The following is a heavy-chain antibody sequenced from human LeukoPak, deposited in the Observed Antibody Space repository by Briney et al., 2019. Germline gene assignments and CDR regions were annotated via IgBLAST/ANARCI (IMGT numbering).Heavy chain of an antibody. CDR1: GFTFNSCA. Sequence: GGSLRLSCAASGFTFNSCAMYWVRQAPGKGLEWISGIFGSGGSPHYADSVKGRFTISRDNFQNTVYLQLGSLRVEDTAVYYCGKTTVGYSSGRYPGWPVDYWGQGALVTVSS. J-gene: IGHJ4*02. CDR3: GKTTVGYSSGRYPGWPVDY. V-gene: IGHV3-23*01. D-gene: IGHD2-15*01. CDR2: IFGSGGSP.